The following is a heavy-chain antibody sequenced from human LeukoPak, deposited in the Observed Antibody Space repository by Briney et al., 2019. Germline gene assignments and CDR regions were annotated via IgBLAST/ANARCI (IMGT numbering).Heavy chain of an antibody. CDR3: ARDLSGSYYFASGSFAD. Sequence: ASVKVSCKASGYTFTSYYMHWVRQAPGQGLEWMGIINPSGGSTSYAQRFQGRVTMTRDTSTSTVYMELTSLRSEDTAVYYCARDLSGSYYFASGSFADWGQGTLVTVSS. D-gene: IGHD3-10*01. CDR2: INPSGGST. CDR1: GYTFTSYY. J-gene: IGHJ4*02. V-gene: IGHV1-46*01.